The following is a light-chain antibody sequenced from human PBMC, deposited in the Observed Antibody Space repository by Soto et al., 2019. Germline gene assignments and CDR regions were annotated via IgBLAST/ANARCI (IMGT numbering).Light chain of an antibody. V-gene: IGLV2-23*02. CDR1: SSDVGSYNL. Sequence: QSALTQPASVSGSPGQSITISCTGTSSDVGSYNLVSWYQQHPGKAPKLMSYEVSKRPSGVSNRFSGSKSGNTASLTISGLQAEDEADYYCCSYAGSSTYVFETGTKLTVL. CDR3: CSYAGSSTYV. CDR2: EVS. J-gene: IGLJ1*01.